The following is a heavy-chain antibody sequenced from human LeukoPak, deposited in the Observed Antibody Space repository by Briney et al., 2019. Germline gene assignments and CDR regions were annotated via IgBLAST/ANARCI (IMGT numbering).Heavy chain of an antibody. CDR1: GFIFSTYS. D-gene: IGHD5-12*01. V-gene: IGHV3-48*01. Sequence: GGSLRLSCAASGFIFSTYSINWVRQAPGKGLEWVSHISSSSSSIYYADSVKGRFSISRDNAKNSLYLQMNSLRAEDTAVYYCARRAVDCSDPWGQGTLVTVSS. J-gene: IGHJ5*02. CDR3: ARRAVDCSDP. CDR2: ISSSSSSI.